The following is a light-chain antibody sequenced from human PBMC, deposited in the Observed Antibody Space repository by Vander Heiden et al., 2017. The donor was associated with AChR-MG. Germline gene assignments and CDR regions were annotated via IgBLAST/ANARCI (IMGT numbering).Light chain of an antibody. Sequence: SYDLTQPPSVSVSPGQTASITCSGDKLVNKYVYWFQQQPGQSPVLVISQDSKRPSGIPERFSGSNSGNTATLTISGTQAMDEADYYCQAGDSSTAVFGGGTKLTVL. CDR2: QDS. J-gene: IGLJ2*01. V-gene: IGLV3-1*01. CDR3: QAGDSSTAV. CDR1: KLVNKY.